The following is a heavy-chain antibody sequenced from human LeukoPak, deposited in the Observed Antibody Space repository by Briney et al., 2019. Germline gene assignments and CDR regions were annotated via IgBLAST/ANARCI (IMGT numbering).Heavy chain of an antibody. CDR2: IIPIFGTA. CDR3: ARSTVEYYYDSSGYYY. Sequence: SVTVSCKASGGTFSSYAISWVRQAPGQGLEWMGGIIPIFGTANYAQKFQGRVTITADESTSTAYMELSSLRSEDTAVYYCARSTVEYYYDSSGYYYWGQGTLVTVSS. D-gene: IGHD3-22*01. CDR1: GGTFSSYA. V-gene: IGHV1-69*01. J-gene: IGHJ4*02.